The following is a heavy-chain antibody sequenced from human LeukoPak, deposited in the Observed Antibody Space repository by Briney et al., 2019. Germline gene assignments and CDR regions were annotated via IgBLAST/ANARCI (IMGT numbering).Heavy chain of an antibody. CDR3: ATGTTGWLDY. D-gene: IGHD1-1*01. V-gene: IGHV1-24*01. CDR1: GYTLTELS. J-gene: IGHJ4*02. Sequence: ASVKVSCEVSGYTLTELSMYWVRQSPGKGLEWMGSFDPVDGKTIYAQKFQGRVTMTEDTSTDTAYMELSSLRSEDTAVYYCATGTTGWLDYWGQGTLVTVSS. CDR2: FDPVDGKT.